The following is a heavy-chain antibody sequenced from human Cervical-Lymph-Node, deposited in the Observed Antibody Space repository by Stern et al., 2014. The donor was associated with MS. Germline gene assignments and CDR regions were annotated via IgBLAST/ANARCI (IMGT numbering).Heavy chain of an antibody. D-gene: IGHD6-19*01. CDR1: GDSFTTYA. CDR2: ISAGGDT. J-gene: IGHJ4*02. V-gene: IGHV1-3*01. CDR3: ASAGGWYEPDY. Sequence: QMQLVQSGAEVKKPGASVQVSCKTSGDSFTTYAMHWVRQAPGQRLEWLGWISAGGDTKYSQKFQDRVTITRDTSASTAYMEVSSLKSEDTAIYYCASAGGWYEPDYWGQGTLVTVSS.